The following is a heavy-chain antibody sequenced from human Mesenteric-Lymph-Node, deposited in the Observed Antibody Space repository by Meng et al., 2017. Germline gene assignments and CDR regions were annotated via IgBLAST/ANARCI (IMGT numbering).Heavy chain of an antibody. D-gene: IGHD3-22*01. J-gene: IGHJ4*02. Sequence: ETLSLTCTVSGGPVSSGSYYWSWVRQAPGKGLEWVSSISSSSSYIYYADSVKGRFTISRDNAKNSLYLQMNSLRAEDTAVYYCAREGENYYDSSGYYYALDYWGQGTLVTVSS. CDR2: ISSSSSYI. CDR1: GGPVSSGSYY. CDR3: AREGENYYDSSGYYYALDY. V-gene: IGHV3-21*01.